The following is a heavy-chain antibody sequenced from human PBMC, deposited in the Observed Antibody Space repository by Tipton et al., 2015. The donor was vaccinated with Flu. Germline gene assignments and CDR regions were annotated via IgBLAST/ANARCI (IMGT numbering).Heavy chain of an antibody. Sequence: TLSLTCTVSGYSISSGYYWGWIRQPPGKGLEWIGSIYHSGSTYYNPSLKSRVTISVDTSKNQFSLKLSSVTAADTAVYYWARARSMWVLLFMDYWGQGTLVTVSS. CDR1: GYSISSGYY. V-gene: IGHV4-38-2*02. D-gene: IGHD1-26*01. CDR3: ARARSMWVLLFMDY. J-gene: IGHJ4*02. CDR2: IYHSGST.